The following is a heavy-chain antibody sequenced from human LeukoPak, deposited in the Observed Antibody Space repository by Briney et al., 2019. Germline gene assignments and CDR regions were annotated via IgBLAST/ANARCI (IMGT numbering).Heavy chain of an antibody. CDR1: GYTFTTYN. D-gene: IGHD1-1*01. Sequence: GASVKVSCKASGYTFTTYNSNWVRQAPGQGLEWMGWMNPNSGNTGYAQKFQGRVAMTRDTSMSTACIELRSLTSQDTAVYYCARGDTWNARWDHWGQGTLVAVSS. CDR3: ARGDTWNARWDH. CDR2: MNPNSGNT. J-gene: IGHJ4*02. V-gene: IGHV1-8*01.